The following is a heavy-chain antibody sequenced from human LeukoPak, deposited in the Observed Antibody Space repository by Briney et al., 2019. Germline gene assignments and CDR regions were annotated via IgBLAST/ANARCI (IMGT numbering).Heavy chain of an antibody. CDR2: IYYSGST. CDR3: ARVENYDILTGYPQGWFDP. Sequence: SDTLSLTCTVCGGAISRGGYFWSWIRQHPGKGLEWIGYIYYSGSTYYNPSLKSRVTISVDTSKNQFSLKLSSVTAADTAVYYRARVENYDILTGYPQGWFDPWGQGTLVTVSS. CDR1: GGAISRGGYF. V-gene: IGHV4-31*03. D-gene: IGHD3-9*01. J-gene: IGHJ5*02.